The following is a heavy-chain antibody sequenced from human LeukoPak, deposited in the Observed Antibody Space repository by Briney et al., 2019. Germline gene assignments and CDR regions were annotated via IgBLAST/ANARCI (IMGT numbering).Heavy chain of an antibody. CDR2: TYYRSKWYN. CDR3: ARDRGIAAAGYYYYYYMDV. CDR1: GDSVSSNSAA. D-gene: IGHD6-13*01. V-gene: IGHV6-1*01. Sequence: SQTLSLTCAISGDSVSSNSAAWNWIRHSPSRGLEWLGRTYYRSKWYNDYAVSVKNRITINPDTSKNQFSLQLNSVTPEDTAVYYCARDRGIAAAGYYYYYYMDVWGKGTTVTVSS. J-gene: IGHJ6*03.